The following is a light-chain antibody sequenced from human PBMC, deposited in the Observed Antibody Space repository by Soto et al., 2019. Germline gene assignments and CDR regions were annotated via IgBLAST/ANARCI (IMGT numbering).Light chain of an antibody. V-gene: IGKV3-20*01. CDR3: QQLVTSPFT. J-gene: IGKJ3*01. CDR1: QSVTSTY. Sequence: ETVLTQSPGTLSLSPGERATLSCRASQSVTSTYLAWYQQKPGQAPRLLIFGASRRATDIPDRFSGSGSGTDLTLTISRLDPEDFAVYYCQQLVTSPFTFGPGTRVDFK. CDR2: GAS.